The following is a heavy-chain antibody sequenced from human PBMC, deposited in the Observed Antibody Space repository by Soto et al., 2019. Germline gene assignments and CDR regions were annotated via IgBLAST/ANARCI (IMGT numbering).Heavy chain of an antibody. V-gene: IGHV4-59*08. Sequence: QVQLQESGPGLVKPSETMSLSCTVSGGSISSYYWSWFRQSPGKRMEWIGYVHHSWGSSYNPSLQSRVAISLDTSKRQFSVKVTSVTATDTAVYYCARQGFGPLHGLVDVWGQGTTVTVSS. D-gene: IGHD3-10*01. CDR1: GGSISSYY. CDR2: VHHSWGS. J-gene: IGHJ6*02. CDR3: ARQGFGPLHGLVDV.